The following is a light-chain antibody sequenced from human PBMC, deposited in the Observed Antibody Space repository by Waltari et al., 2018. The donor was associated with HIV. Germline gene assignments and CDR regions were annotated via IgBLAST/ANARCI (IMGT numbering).Light chain of an antibody. V-gene: IGLV1-44*01. J-gene: IGLJ3*02. CDR1: NSNVGNNF. CDR2: RND. Sequence: QSVLTQTPSASRAPGQRILMSCSGTNSNVGNNFVPWFQHFSGWAPKLVIYRNDQRPSGVPARFSAAKSGSTASLAIARLQSDDEAEYFCASWDDNLNHWVFGGGTKLTV. CDR3: ASWDDNLNHWV.